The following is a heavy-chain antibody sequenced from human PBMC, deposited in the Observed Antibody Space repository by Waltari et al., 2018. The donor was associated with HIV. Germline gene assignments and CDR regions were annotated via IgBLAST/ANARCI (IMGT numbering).Heavy chain of an antibody. V-gene: IGHV3-15*01. CDR2: IKSKRDGGAT. Sequence: EVQVVESGGGLVKPGGSLGVSCASCQLTFEEVWMTWVRQAPGKGLEWVGRIKSKRDGGATDYAASVKGRFVISRDDSQNTLYLQMSGLRTEDTAMYYCTTGGYPTEAFDVWGQGTMVTVSP. J-gene: IGHJ3*01. CDR1: QLTFEEVW. CDR3: TTGGYPTEAFDV. D-gene: IGHD5-12*01.